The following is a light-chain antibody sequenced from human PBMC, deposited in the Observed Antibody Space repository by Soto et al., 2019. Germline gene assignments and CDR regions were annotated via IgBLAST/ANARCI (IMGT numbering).Light chain of an antibody. CDR2: GAS. V-gene: IGKV3-15*01. CDR1: QSVSIY. J-gene: IGKJ1*01. CDR3: QQYNHWPRT. Sequence: VMTQSPATLSVSPGERATLSCRASQSVSIYLAWYQQKPGQAPRLLIYGASTRATDIPARFSGSGSGTEFTLTISSLQSEDSGVYYCQQYNHWPRTFGQGTKVEIK.